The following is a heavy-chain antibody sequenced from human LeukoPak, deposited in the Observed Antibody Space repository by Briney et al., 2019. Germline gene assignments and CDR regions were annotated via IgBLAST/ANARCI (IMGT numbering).Heavy chain of an antibody. Sequence: PGGSLRLSCAVSGFTFTDTYMTWIRQAPGKGLESLSYISPSGTDISYADSVKGRFTISRDNAKNSLYLQMNSLRAEDTAVYYCAKSNAWDWFDPWGQGTLVTVSS. V-gene: IGHV3-11*01. CDR2: ISPSGTDI. CDR3: AKSNAWDWFDP. J-gene: IGHJ5*02. CDR1: GFTFTDTY. D-gene: IGHD4-11*01.